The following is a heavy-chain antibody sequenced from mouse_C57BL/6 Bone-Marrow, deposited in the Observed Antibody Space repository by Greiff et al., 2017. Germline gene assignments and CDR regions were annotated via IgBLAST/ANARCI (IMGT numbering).Heavy chain of an antibody. V-gene: IGHV5-17*01. CDR3: ARNYYQDY. Sequence: EVQLVESGGGLVKPGGSLKLSCAASGFTFSAYGMHWVRQAPEKGLEWVAYISSGSSTIYYADTVKGRFTISRDNAKNTLFLQMTSLRSEDTAMYYCARNYYQDYWGQGTTLTVSS. CDR1: GFTFSAYG. D-gene: IGHD1-1*01. CDR2: ISSGSSTI. J-gene: IGHJ2*01.